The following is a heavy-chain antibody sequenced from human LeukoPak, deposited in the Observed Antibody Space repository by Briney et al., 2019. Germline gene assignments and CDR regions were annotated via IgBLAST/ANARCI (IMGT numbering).Heavy chain of an antibody. J-gene: IGHJ4*02. Sequence: SETLSLTCTVSGVSISSYSWTWIRQPPGKGLEWVGDIYYRGSTYYHPSLKSRVTISVDTSENQFSLDLSSVTAADTAVYYCARVGPTSRAFDYWGQGTLVTVS. D-gene: IGHD1-26*01. V-gene: IGHV4-59*01. CDR2: IYYRGST. CDR1: GVSISSYS. CDR3: ARVGPTSRAFDY.